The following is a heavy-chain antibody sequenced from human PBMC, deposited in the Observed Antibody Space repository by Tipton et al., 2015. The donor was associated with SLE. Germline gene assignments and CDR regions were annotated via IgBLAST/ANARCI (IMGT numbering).Heavy chain of an antibody. CDR3: AKDRRIAAQIDY. CDR2: IWYDGSNK. Sequence: SLRLSCAASGFTFSSYGMHWVRQAPGKGLEWVAVIWYDGSNKYYADPIKGRFTISRDNSKNTLYLQMNSLRVEDTAMYYCAKDRRIAAQIDYWGQGTLVTVSS. D-gene: IGHD6-6*01. V-gene: IGHV3-30*18. J-gene: IGHJ4*02. CDR1: GFTFSSYG.